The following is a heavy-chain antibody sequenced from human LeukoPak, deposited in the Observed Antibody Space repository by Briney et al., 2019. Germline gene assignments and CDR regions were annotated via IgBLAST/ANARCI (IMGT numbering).Heavy chain of an antibody. CDR3: ARSGDVRAWFDP. J-gene: IGHJ5*02. Sequence: ASVKVSCKASGYTFTSYYMHWVRQAPGQGLDWMGIINPSGCSTSYAQKFQGRVTMTSDMSTSTVYMELSRLRSEDTAVYYCARSGDVRAWFDPWGQGTLVTVSS. D-gene: IGHD2-21*01. CDR2: INPSGCST. CDR1: GYTFTSYY. V-gene: IGHV1-46*01.